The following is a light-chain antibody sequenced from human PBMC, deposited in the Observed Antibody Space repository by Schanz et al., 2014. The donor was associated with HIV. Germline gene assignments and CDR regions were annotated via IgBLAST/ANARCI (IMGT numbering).Light chain of an antibody. CDR2: DGT. Sequence: QSVLTQPASVSGSLGQSITISCTGTSGDVGRYDYVSWYQQHPGQAPKLLIYDGTKRPSGVSNRFSGSKSGNTASLIISGLQAEDEADFFCATWDDSLNGWVFGGGTKLTVL. CDR1: SGDVGRYDY. CDR3: ATWDDSLNGWV. V-gene: IGLV2-14*03. J-gene: IGLJ3*02.